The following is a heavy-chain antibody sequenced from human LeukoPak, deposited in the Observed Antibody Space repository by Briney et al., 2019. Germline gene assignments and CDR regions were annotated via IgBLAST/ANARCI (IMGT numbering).Heavy chain of an antibody. J-gene: IGHJ6*03. D-gene: IGHD3-10*01. CDR3: ARRGYRVRGVSWRSVYYMDV. CDR2: ISAYNGNT. V-gene: IGHV1-18*01. Sequence: GASVKVSCKASGYTFTSYGISWVRQAPGQGLEWMGWISAYNGNTNYAQKLQGRVTMTTDTSTSTAYMELRSLRSDDTAVYYCARRGYRVRGVSWRSVYYMDVWGKGTTVTVSS. CDR1: GYTFTSYG.